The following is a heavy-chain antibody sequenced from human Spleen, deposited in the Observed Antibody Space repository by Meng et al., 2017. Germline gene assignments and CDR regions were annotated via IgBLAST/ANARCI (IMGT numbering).Heavy chain of an antibody. V-gene: IGHV4-34*01. J-gene: IGHJ4*02. D-gene: IGHD4-11*01. Sequence: QVQVQHGGAGLLKPSETLSPPCVVSGGSFSDYYWSWIRQPPGKGLEWIGEINHSGSTNYNPSLESRATISVDTSQNNLSLKLSSVTAADSAVYYCARGPTTMAHDFDYWGQRTLVTVSS. CDR2: INHSGST. CDR3: ARGPTTMAHDFDY. CDR1: GGSFSDYY.